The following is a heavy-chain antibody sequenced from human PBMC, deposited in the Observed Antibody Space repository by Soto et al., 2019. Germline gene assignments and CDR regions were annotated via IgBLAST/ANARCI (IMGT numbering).Heavy chain of an antibody. D-gene: IGHD5-12*01. J-gene: IGHJ5*02. V-gene: IGHV4-59*01. CDR3: ARGVATIGP. CDR2: IYYSGST. Sequence: TSETLSLTCTVSGVSISSYYWTWIRQPPGKGLEWIGYIYYSGSTNYNPSLKSRVTISVDTSKNQFSLKLTSVTAADTAVYYCARGVATIGPWGQGTLVTVSS. CDR1: GVSISSYY.